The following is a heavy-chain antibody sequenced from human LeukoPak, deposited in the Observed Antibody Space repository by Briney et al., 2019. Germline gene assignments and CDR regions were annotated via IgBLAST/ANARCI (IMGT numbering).Heavy chain of an antibody. D-gene: IGHD3-10*01. CDR2: IKQDGSEK. Sequence: GGSLRLSCAASGFTFSSYWMSWVRQAPGKGLEWVANIKQDGSEKYYVDSVKGRFTISRDNAKNSLYLQMSSLRAEDTAVYYCARLGFVNWFDPWGQGTLVTVSS. J-gene: IGHJ5*02. CDR3: ARLGFVNWFDP. V-gene: IGHV3-7*01. CDR1: GFTFSSYW.